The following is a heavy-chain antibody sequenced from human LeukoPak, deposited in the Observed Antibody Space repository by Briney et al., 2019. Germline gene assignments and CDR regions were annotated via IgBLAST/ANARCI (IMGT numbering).Heavy chain of an antibody. CDR1: VFTFDDYA. Sequence: SLRLSCAASVFTFDDYAMHWVRQAPGKGLEWVSGISWNSGSIGYADSVKGRFTISRDNAKNSLYLQMNSLRAEDMALYYCAKAATVTTFGAFDIWGQGTMVTVSS. D-gene: IGHD4-17*01. J-gene: IGHJ3*02. V-gene: IGHV3-9*03. CDR3: AKAATVTTFGAFDI. CDR2: ISWNSGSI.